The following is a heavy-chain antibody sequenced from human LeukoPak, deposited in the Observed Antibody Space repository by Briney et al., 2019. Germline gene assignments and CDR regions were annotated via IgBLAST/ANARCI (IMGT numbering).Heavy chain of an antibody. Sequence: ASVKVSCKASGYTFTDYYMHWVRQAPGQGLEWMGWINPNSGGTNYAQKFQGRVTMTRDTSISTAYMELSRLRSDDTAVYYCARVPSGVVGTTTPDWFDPWGQGTLVTVSS. CDR3: ARVPSGVVGTTTPDWFDP. V-gene: IGHV1-2*02. CDR1: GYTFTDYY. J-gene: IGHJ5*02. CDR2: INPNSGGT. D-gene: IGHD1-26*01.